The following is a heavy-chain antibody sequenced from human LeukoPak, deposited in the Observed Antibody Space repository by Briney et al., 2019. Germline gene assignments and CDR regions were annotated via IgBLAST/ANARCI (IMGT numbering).Heavy chain of an antibody. D-gene: IGHD2-2*01. CDR2: IFYSGTA. J-gene: IGHJ6*02. Sequence: SQTLSLTCTVSGGSISNYYWSWIRQPPGKGLEWIGYIFYSGTANYNPSLTSRVTISEDTSKNQFSLKLSSVTAADTAVYYCARGRDCSTTSCFSGYFYFGMDVWGQGTTVTVSS. V-gene: IGHV4-59*01. CDR3: ARGRDCSTTSCFSGYFYFGMDV. CDR1: GGSISNYY.